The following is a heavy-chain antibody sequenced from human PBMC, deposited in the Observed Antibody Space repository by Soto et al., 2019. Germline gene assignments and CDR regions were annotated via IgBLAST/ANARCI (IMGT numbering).Heavy chain of an antibody. V-gene: IGHV3-23*01. Sequence: GGSLRLSCAASGFTFSSYAMSWVRQAPGKGLEWVSAVSGSGGSTYYADSVKGRFTISRDNSKNTLYLQMNSLRAEDTAVYYCAKDQGMATILDAFDIWGQGTMVTVSS. CDR2: VSGSGGST. D-gene: IGHD5-12*01. CDR1: GFTFSSYA. CDR3: AKDQGMATILDAFDI. J-gene: IGHJ3*02.